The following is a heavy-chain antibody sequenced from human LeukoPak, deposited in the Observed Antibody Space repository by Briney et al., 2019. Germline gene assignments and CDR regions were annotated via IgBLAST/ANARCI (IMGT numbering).Heavy chain of an antibody. CDR3: ARAGVWDYSDSSGYHNAAFDI. J-gene: IGHJ3*02. V-gene: IGHV1-2*02. CDR1: GYTFTDYY. Sequence: ASVKVSCKASGYTFTDYYMHWVRQAPGQGLEWMGWINPSSGGTNYAQKFQGRVTVTRDTSISTAYMDLSRLRSDDTAVYYCARAGVWDYSDSSGYHNAAFDIWGQGAMVTVSS. CDR2: INPSSGGT. D-gene: IGHD3-22*01.